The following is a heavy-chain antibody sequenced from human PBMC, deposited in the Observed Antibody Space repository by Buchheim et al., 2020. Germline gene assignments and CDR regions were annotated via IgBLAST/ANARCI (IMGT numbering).Heavy chain of an antibody. J-gene: IGHJ4*02. D-gene: IGHD3-22*01. Sequence: EVQLVESGGGLVQPGGSLRLSCAASGFTFSSYWMTWVRQAPGKGLEWVANINHDGSATYYVDSLKGRFTISRGNAQSSLFLQMNSLRAGDTAVYYCARESPNSYVTSGWSDYWGQGTL. CDR2: INHDGSAT. CDR3: ARESPNSYVTSGWSDY. V-gene: IGHV3-7*01. CDR1: GFTFSSYW.